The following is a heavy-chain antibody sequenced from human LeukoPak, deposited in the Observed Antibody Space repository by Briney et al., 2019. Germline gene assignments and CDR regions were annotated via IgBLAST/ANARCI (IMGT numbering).Heavy chain of an antibody. D-gene: IGHD7-27*01. J-gene: IGHJ4*02. CDR1: GGSITGYS. CDR3: ARLGNWEGRRYFDY. V-gene: IGHV4-59*08. CDR2: IYYSGST. Sequence: PSETLPLTCSVSGGSITGYSWSWIRQPPGKGLEWIGYIYYSGSTNYNPSLKSRVTISVDTSKNQFSLKLSPVTAAVTAVYYCARLGNWEGRRYFDYWGQGTLVTVSS.